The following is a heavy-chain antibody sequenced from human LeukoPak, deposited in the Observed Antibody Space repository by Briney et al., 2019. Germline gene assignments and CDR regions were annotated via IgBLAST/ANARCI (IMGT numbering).Heavy chain of an antibody. D-gene: IGHD6-19*01. CDR2: IFYSGRT. CDR3: AATPALAVAGTLDPKE. Sequence: PETLSLTCTVSGGSISSSSYYWGWIRQSPGKGLEWIGSIFYSGRTYYNPSLKSRVTISIDTSENQFSLKLSSVTAADTAVYYCAATPALAVAGTLDPKEWGQGTLVTVSS. V-gene: IGHV4-39*01. CDR1: GGSISSSSYY. J-gene: IGHJ4*02.